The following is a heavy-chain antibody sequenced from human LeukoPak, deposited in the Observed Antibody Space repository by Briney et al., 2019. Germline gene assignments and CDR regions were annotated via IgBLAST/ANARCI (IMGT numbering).Heavy chain of an antibody. Sequence: PSETLSLTCTVSGGSISSSSYYWGWIRQPPGKGLEWIGSIYYSGSTYYNPSLKSRVTISVDTSKNQFSLKLSSVTAADTAVYYCARASYGDLDYYYYYMDVWGKGTTVTVSS. V-gene: IGHV4-39*07. J-gene: IGHJ6*03. CDR3: ARASYGDLDYYYYYMDV. CDR2: IYYSGST. CDR1: GGSISSSSYY. D-gene: IGHD4-17*01.